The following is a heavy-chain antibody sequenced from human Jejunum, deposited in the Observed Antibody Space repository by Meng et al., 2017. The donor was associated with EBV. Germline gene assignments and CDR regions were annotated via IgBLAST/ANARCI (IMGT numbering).Heavy chain of an antibody. CDR3: ARDRPETGTFDY. D-gene: IGHD7-27*01. CDR1: GGSISNYH. V-gene: IGHV4-59*01. J-gene: IGHJ4*01. Sequence: QVQLRESGPGLVQPSGXLSLTRTVSGGSISNYHRSWIRQPPGKGLEWIGYIYNAGGTIYNPSLNSRVTISVDTSKNHFSLNLSSVTAADTAVYYCARDRPETGTFDYWGHGTLVTVSS. CDR2: IYNAGGT.